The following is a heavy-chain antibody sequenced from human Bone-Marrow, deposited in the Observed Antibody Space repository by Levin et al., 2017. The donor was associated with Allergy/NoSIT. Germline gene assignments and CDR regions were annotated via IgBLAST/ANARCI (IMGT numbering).Heavy chain of an antibody. D-gene: IGHD3-10*01. J-gene: IGHJ3*01. CDR1: EYSFADYW. CDR3: VRHRGGPFDV. Sequence: RGESLKISCKASEYSFADYWIGWVRQMPGKGLEWIGIIYPGDSDTKYSPSFKGQVTISADKSITTAYLQWSSLKASDTAMYYCVRHRGGPFDVWGQGTMVSVSS. CDR2: IYPGDSDT. V-gene: IGHV5-51*01.